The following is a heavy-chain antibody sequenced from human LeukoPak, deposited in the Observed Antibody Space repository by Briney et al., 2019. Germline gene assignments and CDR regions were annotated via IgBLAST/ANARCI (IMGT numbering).Heavy chain of an antibody. J-gene: IGHJ5*02. D-gene: IGHD2-2*01. CDR2: INWNGVST. Sequence: GGSLRLSCAASGFTFDDYGMSWVRQAPGKGLEWGSGINWNGVSTGYADSVKGRFTISRDNAKNSLYLQMNSLRAEDTALYHCARTLYRGCSSTSCYGAPWFDPWGQGTLVTVSS. CDR1: GFTFDDYG. V-gene: IGHV3-20*01. CDR3: ARTLYRGCSSTSCYGAPWFDP.